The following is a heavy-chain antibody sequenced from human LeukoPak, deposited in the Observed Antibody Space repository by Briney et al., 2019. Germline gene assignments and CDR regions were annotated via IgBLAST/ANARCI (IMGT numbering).Heavy chain of an antibody. CDR2: IIPIFGTA. CDR3: AREEVYSSSWYVDY. V-gene: IGHV1-69*13. CDR1: GGTFSSYA. Sequence: GASVKVSCKASGGTFSSYAISWVRQAPGQGLEWMGGIIPIFGTANYAQKFQGRVTITADESTSTAYMEPSSLRSEDTAVYYCAREEVYSSSWYVDYWGQGTLVTVSS. D-gene: IGHD6-13*01. J-gene: IGHJ4*02.